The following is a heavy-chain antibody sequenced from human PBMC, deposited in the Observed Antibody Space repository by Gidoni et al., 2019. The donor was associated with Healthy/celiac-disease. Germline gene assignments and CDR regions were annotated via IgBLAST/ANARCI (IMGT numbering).Heavy chain of an antibody. V-gene: IGHV1-69*17. CDR3: ARDAIGRRDGYNETPGD. CDR1: GGTFSSYA. CDR2: MIPIVGIA. D-gene: IGHD5-12*01. J-gene: IGHJ4*02. Sequence: QVQLVQSGAEVKKPGSSVKVSCKASGGTFSSYAISWVRQAAGQGLEWMGGMIPIVGIANDAQKFQGRDTITAVKSTSTAYMELSSLRSGDTAVYYWARDAIGRRDGYNETPGDWVQGTLVTVSS.